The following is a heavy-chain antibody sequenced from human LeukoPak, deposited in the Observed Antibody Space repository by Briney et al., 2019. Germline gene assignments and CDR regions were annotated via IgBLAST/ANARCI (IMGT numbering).Heavy chain of an antibody. CDR3: ASPDYYDSSGYSPGVGY. D-gene: IGHD3-22*01. Sequence: GASLKISRKASGSGFTSYWIGWVRQEPGKGLEWMGVSYPGDSDTRYSPSFQGQVTISADKSISTAYLKWSSLTASDTAMYYCASPDYYDSSGYSPGVGYWGQGTLVTVSS. J-gene: IGHJ4*02. CDR1: GSGFTSYW. CDR2: SYPGDSDT. V-gene: IGHV5-51*01.